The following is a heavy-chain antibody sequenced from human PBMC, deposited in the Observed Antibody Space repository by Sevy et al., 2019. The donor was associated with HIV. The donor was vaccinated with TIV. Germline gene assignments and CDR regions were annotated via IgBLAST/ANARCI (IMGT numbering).Heavy chain of an antibody. CDR1: GFTVSSNY. Sequence: GGSLRLSCAASGFTVSSNYMSWVRQAPGKGLEWVSVIYSGGSTYYADSVKGRFTISSDNSKNTLYLQMKSLRAEDTAVYYCAREITMVRGVVDIWGQGTMVTVSS. V-gene: IGHV3-53*01. D-gene: IGHD3-10*01. CDR2: IYSGGST. J-gene: IGHJ3*02. CDR3: AREITMVRGVVDI.